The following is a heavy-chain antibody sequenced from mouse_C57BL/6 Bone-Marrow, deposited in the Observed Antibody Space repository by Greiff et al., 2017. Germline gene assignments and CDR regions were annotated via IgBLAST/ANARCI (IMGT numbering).Heavy chain of an antibody. CDR2: ISNGGGST. CDR3: ARRTTVVADYYAMDY. D-gene: IGHD1-1*01. J-gene: IGHJ4*01. Sequence: EVQRVESGGGLVQPGGSLKLSCAASGFTFSDYYMYWVRQTPEKRLEWVAYISNGGGSTYYPDTVKGRFTISRDNAKNTPYLQMSRLKSEDTARYYCARRTTVVADYYAMDYWGQGTSVTVSS. CDR1: GFTFSDYY. V-gene: IGHV5-12*01.